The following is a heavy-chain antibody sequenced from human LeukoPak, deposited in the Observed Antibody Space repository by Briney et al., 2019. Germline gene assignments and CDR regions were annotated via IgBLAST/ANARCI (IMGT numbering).Heavy chain of an antibody. J-gene: IGHJ4*02. D-gene: IGHD3-16*01. CDR2: TNLHGTAV. Sequence: GGSLRLSCADSGLSFSNYWMHWVRQAPGKGLVWVARTNLHGTAVDYADSVKGRFTISRDNAKNTLFLQMNSLRAEDTAVYYCASAYTYVRLGDHWGQGTLVTVSS. CDR1: GLSFSNYW. CDR3: ASAYTYVRLGDH. V-gene: IGHV3-74*01.